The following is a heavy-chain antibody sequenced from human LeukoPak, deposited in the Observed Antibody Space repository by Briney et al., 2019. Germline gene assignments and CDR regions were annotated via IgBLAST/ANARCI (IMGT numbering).Heavy chain of an antibody. CDR2: MNTNSGNT. D-gene: IGHD5-18*01. V-gene: IGHV1-8*03. CDR1: GYTFTSYD. CDR3: ARGRYSYGSYYYYYMDV. J-gene: IGHJ6*03. Sequence: ASVKVSCKASGYTFTSYDINWVRQATGQGLEWMGWMNTNSGNTGYAQKFQGRVTITRNTSISTAYMELSSLRSEDTAVYYCARGRYSYGSYYYYYMDVWGKGTTVTVSS.